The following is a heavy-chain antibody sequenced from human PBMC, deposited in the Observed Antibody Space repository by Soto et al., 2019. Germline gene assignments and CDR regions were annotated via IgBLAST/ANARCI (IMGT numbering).Heavy chain of an antibody. J-gene: IGHJ4*02. CDR3: AYRLYAGWLTGSYYDY. V-gene: IGHV2-5*02. CDR1: GFSLSTSGAG. CDR2: VYWDDDK. D-gene: IGHD7-27*01. Sequence: GAGPTLVNPTQTLTLTCTFSGFSLSTSGAGVGWIPQPPPKALEWLAVVYWDDDKRYSPSLKSRLTITKDTSKNQVVLKMTNMDPVDTATYYCAYRLYAGWLTGSYYDYWGPGTLVTVSS.